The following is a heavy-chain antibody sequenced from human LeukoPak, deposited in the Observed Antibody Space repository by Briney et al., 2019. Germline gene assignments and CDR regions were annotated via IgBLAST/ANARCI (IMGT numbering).Heavy chain of an antibody. CDR2: IYSVGRT. D-gene: IGHD3-22*01. CDR1: GFTVSSNY. J-gene: IGHJ4*02. V-gene: IGHV3-66*01. CDR3: ARVDHYYDSSGYYGGFDY. Sequence: PGGSLRLSCAASGFTVSSNYMTWVRQAPGKGLEWVSVIYSVGRTKYADSVKGRFTISRDNSKNTLYLQMNSLRGEDTAVYYCARVDHYYDSSGYYGGFDYWGQGTLVTVSS.